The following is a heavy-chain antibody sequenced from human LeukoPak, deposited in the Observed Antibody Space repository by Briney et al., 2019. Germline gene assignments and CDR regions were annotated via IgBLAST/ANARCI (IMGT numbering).Heavy chain of an antibody. V-gene: IGHV4-59*01. J-gene: IGHJ3*02. CDR1: GGSISSYY. CDR3: ARDPTTVTKGLDI. D-gene: IGHD4-17*01. CDR2: IYYSGST. Sequence: KASETLSLTCTVSGGSISSYYWSWIRQPPGKGLEWIGYIYYSGSTNYNPSLKSRVTISVDTSKNQYSLKLTSVTAADTAVYFCARDPTTVTKGLDIWGQGTMVTVSS.